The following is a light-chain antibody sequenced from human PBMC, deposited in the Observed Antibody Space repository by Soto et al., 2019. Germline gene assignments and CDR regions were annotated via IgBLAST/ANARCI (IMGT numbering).Light chain of an antibody. CDR2: HAS. CDR1: QSISDW. J-gene: IGKJ1*01. CDR3: QEYITYS. Sequence: DIQLTQSPSFLSASVGDTVTITCRASQSISDWLAWYQQRPGTAPKLLIYHASDLHRGVTSRFSGSGSGTEFTLAISRLQPDDSATYYRQEYITYSFGPGTKVDNK. V-gene: IGKV1-5*01.